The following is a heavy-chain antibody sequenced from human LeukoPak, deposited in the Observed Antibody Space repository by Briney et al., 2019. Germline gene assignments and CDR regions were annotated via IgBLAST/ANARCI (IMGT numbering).Heavy chain of an antibody. J-gene: IGHJ4*02. CDR1: GFTFSSYA. D-gene: IGHD6-19*01. V-gene: IGHV3-23*01. CDR3: AKEPFRPPQWPGG. CDR2: ITGSGGSSGST. Sequence: GGSLRLSCAASGFTFSSYAMSWARQAPGKGLEWVSAITGSGGSSGSTYYADSVKGRLTISRDNSKNTLYLQMNCLRAEDTAVYYCAKEPFRPPQWPGGWGQGTLVTVSS.